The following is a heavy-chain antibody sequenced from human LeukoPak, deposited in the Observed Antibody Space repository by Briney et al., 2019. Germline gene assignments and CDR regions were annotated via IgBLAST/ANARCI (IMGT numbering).Heavy chain of an antibody. CDR3: ARDPEQRLVRGYFDY. CDR2: IYHSGST. J-gene: IGHJ4*02. D-gene: IGHD6-13*01. Sequence: SETLSLTCAVSGYSISSGYYWGWIRQPPGKGLEWIGSIYHSGSTYYNPSLESRVTISVDTSKNQFSLRLSSVTAADTAVYYCARDPEQRLVRGYFDYWGQGTLVTVSS. CDR1: GYSISSGYY. V-gene: IGHV4-38-2*02.